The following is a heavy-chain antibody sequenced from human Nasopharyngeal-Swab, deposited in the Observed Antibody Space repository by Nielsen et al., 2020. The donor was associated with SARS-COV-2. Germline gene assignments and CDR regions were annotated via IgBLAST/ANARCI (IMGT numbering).Heavy chain of an antibody. D-gene: IGHD3-10*01. Sequence: WVRQAPGQGLEWMGGIIPIFGTANYAQKFQGRVTITADESTSTAYMELSSLRSEDTAVYYCARGGFGELLLGYWGQGTLVTVSS. CDR3: ARGGFGELLLGY. CDR2: IIPIFGTA. V-gene: IGHV1-69*01. J-gene: IGHJ4*02.